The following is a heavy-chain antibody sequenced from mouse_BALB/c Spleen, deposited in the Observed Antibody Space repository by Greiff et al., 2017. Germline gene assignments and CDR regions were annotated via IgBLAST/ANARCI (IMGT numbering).Heavy chain of an antibody. D-gene: IGHD2-3*01. CDR3: ARWGLLNY. Sequence: EVKLQESGAELVKPGASVKLSCTASGFNIKDTYMHWVKQRPEQGLEWIGRIDPANGNTKYDPKFQGKATITADTSSNTAYLQLSSLTSEDTAVYYCARWGLLNYWGQGTTLTVSS. CDR1: GFNIKDTY. CDR2: IDPANGNT. J-gene: IGHJ2*01. V-gene: IGHV14-3*02.